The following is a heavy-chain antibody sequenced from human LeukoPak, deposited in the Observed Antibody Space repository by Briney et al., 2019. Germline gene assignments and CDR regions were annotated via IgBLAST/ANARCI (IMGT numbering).Heavy chain of an antibody. CDR2: IYDSGST. D-gene: IGHD3-10*01. CDR1: GDSITSNY. CDR3: ARHNAPRRVGFDF. J-gene: IGHJ4*02. V-gene: IGHV4-59*08. Sequence: PSETLSLTCTVSGDSITSNYWSWIRQPPGKGLEWIGYIYDSGSTKYNPSLESRVTISVDTSKNRFSLNFNSVTAADTALYWCARHNAPRRVGFDFWGQGILVTVSS.